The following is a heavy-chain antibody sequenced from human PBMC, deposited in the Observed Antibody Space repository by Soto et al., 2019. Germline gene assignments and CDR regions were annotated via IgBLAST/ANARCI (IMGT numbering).Heavy chain of an antibody. D-gene: IGHD1-1*01. Sequence: PSESLCITCTASGGSISKYYWAWIRQPPGKGLEWIGYIYYNGDTDYSPSLKSRVTISVDMSKNQFSLNLYPVTAADTAVYYCAGFNAYKLAPSGYYSAMVVCGQGTTVSVS. CDR2: IYYNGDT. V-gene: IGHV4-59*01. J-gene: IGHJ6*02. CDR1: GGSISKYY. CDR3: AGFNAYKLAPSGYYSAMVV.